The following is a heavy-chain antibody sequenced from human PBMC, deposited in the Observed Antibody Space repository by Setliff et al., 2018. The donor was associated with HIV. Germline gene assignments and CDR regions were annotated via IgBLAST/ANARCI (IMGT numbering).Heavy chain of an antibody. J-gene: IGHJ4*02. CDR3: ARRLGATVFYYFDY. CDR2: VSYSGST. CDR1: GGSISSHF. V-gene: IGHV4-59*11. D-gene: IGHD3-16*01. Sequence: SETLSLTCAVSGGSISSHFWSWIRQPPGKGLEWIGTVSYSGSTNYNPSLKSRVTISVDTSENQFSLKLSSVTAADTAVYYCARRLGATVFYYFDYWGQGTLVTVSS.